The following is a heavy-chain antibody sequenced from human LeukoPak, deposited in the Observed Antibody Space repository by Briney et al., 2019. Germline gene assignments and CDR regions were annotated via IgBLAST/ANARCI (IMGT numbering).Heavy chain of an antibody. V-gene: IGHV4-59*01. D-gene: IGHD6-19*01. CDR1: GCSINSYY. CDR2: IYYTGST. J-gene: IGHJ4*02. CDR3: ARFSGGGWFVY. Sequence: KPSKTLSLTCTVSGCSINSYYWSWIRQPPGKGLEWIGYIYYTGSTNYNPSLRSRVTMSVDTSKNQFSLKLSSVTAGDTVVYYCARFSGGGWFVYWGQGTLVTVSS.